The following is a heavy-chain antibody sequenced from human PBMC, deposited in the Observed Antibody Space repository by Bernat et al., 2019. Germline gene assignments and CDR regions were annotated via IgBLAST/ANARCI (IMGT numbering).Heavy chain of an antibody. CDR2: IKSKTDGGTT. D-gene: IGHD3-16*01. CDR1: GFTFSNAW. CDR3: ARRVGGSDYGMDV. V-gene: IGHV3-15*07. Sequence: EVQLVESGGGLVKPGGSLRLSCAASGFTFSNAWMNWVRQAPGKGLEWVGRIKSKTDGGTTDYAAPVKGRFTISRDDSKNTLYLQMNSLKTEDTAVYYCARRVGGSDYGMDVWGQGTTVIVSS. J-gene: IGHJ6*02.